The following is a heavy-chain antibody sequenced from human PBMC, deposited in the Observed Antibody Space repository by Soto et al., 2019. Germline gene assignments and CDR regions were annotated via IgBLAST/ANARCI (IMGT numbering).Heavy chain of an antibody. V-gene: IGHV3-53*04. CDR3: ARGTRGYCSSTSCYDFDY. CDR1: GFTVSSNY. CDR2: IYSGGST. J-gene: IGHJ4*02. Sequence: VGSLRLSCAASGFTVSSNYMSWVRQAPGKGLEWVSVIYSGGSTYYADSVKGRFTISRHNSKNTLYLQMNSLRAEDTAVYYCARGTRGYCSSTSCYDFDYWGQGTLVTVSS. D-gene: IGHD2-2*01.